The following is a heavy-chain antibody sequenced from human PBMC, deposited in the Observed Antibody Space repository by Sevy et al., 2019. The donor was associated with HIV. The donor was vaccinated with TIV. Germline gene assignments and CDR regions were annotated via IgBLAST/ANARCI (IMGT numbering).Heavy chain of an antibody. J-gene: IGHJ6*03. V-gene: IGHV5-10-1*01. Sequence: GESLKISCKGSGYIFNNYWITWVRQMPEKGLEWMRRIDPSDSYTNYSPSFQGHVTISADKSINTVYLQWTSLKASDTAMYYCARHFVVVGPNDDYYYYMDVWGKGTTVTVSS. CDR1: GYIFNNYW. CDR3: ARHFVVVGPNDDYYYYMDV. CDR2: IDPSDSYT. D-gene: IGHD2-21*01.